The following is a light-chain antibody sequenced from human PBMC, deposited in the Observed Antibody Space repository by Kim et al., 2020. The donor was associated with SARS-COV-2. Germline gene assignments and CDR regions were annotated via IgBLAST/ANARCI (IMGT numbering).Light chain of an antibody. CDR3: SSQTNTGTWV. V-gene: IGLV2-18*02. CDR2: EVR. J-gene: IGLJ3*02. Sequence: QSALTQPPSVSGSPGQSVTISCTGTSSDVGSYNRVSWYHQSPGTAPKLIIYEVRNRPSGVPGRFSGSKSGNTASLTISGLQAEDEAYYHCSSQTNTGTWVFGGGTKVTVL. CDR1: SSDVGSYNR.